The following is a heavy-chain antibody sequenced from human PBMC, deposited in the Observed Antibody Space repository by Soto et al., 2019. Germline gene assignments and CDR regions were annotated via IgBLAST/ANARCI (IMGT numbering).Heavy chain of an antibody. Sequence: EVQLVESGGGLVQPGGSLRLSCAASGFTFSSYWTHWVRQAPGKGLVWVSRINSDGSSTFYADSVKGRLTISRDNAKNTVYLQMNSLRAEDTAVYYCASHLYCSGGSCFDYWGQGTLVTVSS. CDR2: INSDGSST. CDR1: GFTFSSYW. J-gene: IGHJ4*02. CDR3: ASHLYCSGGSCFDY. V-gene: IGHV3-74*01. D-gene: IGHD2-15*01.